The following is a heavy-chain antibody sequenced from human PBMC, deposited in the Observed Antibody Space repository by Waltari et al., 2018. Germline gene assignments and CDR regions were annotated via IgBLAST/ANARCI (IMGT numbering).Heavy chain of an antibody. CDR1: GYTFTSYA. V-gene: IGHV7-4-1*02. D-gene: IGHD2-21*01. J-gene: IGHJ4*02. Sequence: QVQLVQSGSELKKPGPSLKVSCRASGYTFTSYAMNWVRQAPGQGLEWMGWINTNTGNPTYAQGFTGRFVFSLDTSVSTAYLQISSLKAEDTAVYYCARDGTGGVVIAIPIWGQGTLVTVSS. CDR2: INTNTGNP. CDR3: ARDGTGGVVIAIPI.